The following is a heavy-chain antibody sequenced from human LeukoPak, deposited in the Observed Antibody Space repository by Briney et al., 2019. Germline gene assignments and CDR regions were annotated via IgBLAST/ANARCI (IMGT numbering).Heavy chain of an antibody. CDR3: ARGVVGNIVVVPAARDDWFDP. Sequence: SVKVSCKASGGTFSSYAISWVRQAPGQGLEWMGGIIPIFGTANYAQKFQGRVTITADESTSTAYMELSSLRSEDTAVYYCARGVVGNIVVVPAARDDWFDPWGQGTLVTVSS. CDR2: IIPIFGTA. J-gene: IGHJ5*02. V-gene: IGHV1-69*01. D-gene: IGHD2-2*01. CDR1: GGTFSSYA.